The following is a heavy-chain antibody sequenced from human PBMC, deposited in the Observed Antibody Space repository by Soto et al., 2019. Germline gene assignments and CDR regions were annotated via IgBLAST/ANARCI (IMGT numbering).Heavy chain of an antibody. CDR1: GYTFTRYT. V-gene: IGHV1-3*01. CDR2: INPDNGNT. J-gene: IGHJ5*02. CDR3: ARGIATGQLDP. Sequence: VASVKVSCKASGYTFTRYTMNWVRQAPGQRLEWMGWINPDNGNTKSSRKFQDRVIITRDTSASTAYMDLSSLRSEDTAVYYCARGIATGQLDPWGQGTLVTVSS. D-gene: IGHD2-15*01.